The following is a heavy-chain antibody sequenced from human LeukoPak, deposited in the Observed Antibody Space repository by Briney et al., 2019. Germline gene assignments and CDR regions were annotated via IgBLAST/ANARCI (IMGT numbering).Heavy chain of an antibody. J-gene: IGHJ4*02. Sequence: ASQTLSLTCTVSSGSIISADHYWSWIRQPPGKGLEWIGYIFYSGSTYYNPSLKSRLTISVDTSKNQFSLKLSSVTAADTAVYYCARGYYDILTNYPKNFDQWGQGTLVTVSS. CDR3: ARGYYDILTNYPKNFDQ. D-gene: IGHD3-9*01. CDR2: IFYSGST. V-gene: IGHV4-30-4*01. CDR1: SGSIISADHY.